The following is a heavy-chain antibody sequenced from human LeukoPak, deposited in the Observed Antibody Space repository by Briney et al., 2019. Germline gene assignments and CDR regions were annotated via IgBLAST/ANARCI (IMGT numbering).Heavy chain of an antibody. V-gene: IGHV3-23*01. Sequence: GGSLRLSCAASGFTFSSHAMSWVRQAPGKGLEWVSAITSGSGSNVYYTDSLKGRFTISRDNSKNTLYLQMNSLRAEDTAVYYCARHGSWSFDYWGRGTLVTVSA. CDR1: GFTFSSHA. CDR3: ARHGSWSFDY. CDR2: ITSGSGSNV. D-gene: IGHD6-13*01. J-gene: IGHJ4*02.